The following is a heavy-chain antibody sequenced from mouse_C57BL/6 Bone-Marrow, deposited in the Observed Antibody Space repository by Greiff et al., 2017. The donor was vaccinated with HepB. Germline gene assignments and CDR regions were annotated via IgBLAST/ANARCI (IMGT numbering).Heavy chain of an antibody. CDR3: TTGGGTGYFDY. J-gene: IGHJ2*01. CDR2: IDPENGDT. Sequence: EVQLQQSGAELVRPGASVKLSCTASGFNIKDDYMHWGMQSPEQGLEWIGWIDPENGDTEYAPKFQGKATITADTSSNTAYLQLSSLTSEDTAVYDCTTGGGTGYFDYWGQGTTLTVSS. V-gene: IGHV14-4*01. CDR1: GFNIKDDY. D-gene: IGHD3-3*01.